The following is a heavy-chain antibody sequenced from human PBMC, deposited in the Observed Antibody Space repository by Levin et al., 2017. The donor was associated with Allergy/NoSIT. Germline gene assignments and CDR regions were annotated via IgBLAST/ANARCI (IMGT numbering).Heavy chain of an antibody. D-gene: IGHD6-19*01. V-gene: IGHV1-69*13. Sequence: ASVKVSCKASGGTFSSYAISWVRQAPGQGLEWMGGIIPIFGTANYAQKFQGRVTITADESTSTAYMELSSLRSEDTAVYYCARARIAVAAPSYYYYYGMDVWGQGTTVTVSS. CDR2: IIPIFGTA. J-gene: IGHJ6*02. CDR1: GGTFSSYA. CDR3: ARARIAVAAPSYYYYYGMDV.